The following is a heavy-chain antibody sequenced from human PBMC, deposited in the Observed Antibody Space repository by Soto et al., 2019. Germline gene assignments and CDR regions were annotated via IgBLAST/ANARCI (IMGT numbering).Heavy chain of an antibody. D-gene: IGHD3-10*01. J-gene: IGHJ5*02. CDR3: TKKGGGNFPFDP. Sequence: ASVKVSCKASGYRFIDYYIHWVRQAPGQGLEWMGWISPRSGGTNYAQKFRGRVTITSDTSINTAYMELTSLSSDDTAVYYCTKKGGGNFPFDPWGQGTRVIVSS. CDR2: ISPRSGGT. V-gene: IGHV1-2*02. CDR1: GYRFIDYY.